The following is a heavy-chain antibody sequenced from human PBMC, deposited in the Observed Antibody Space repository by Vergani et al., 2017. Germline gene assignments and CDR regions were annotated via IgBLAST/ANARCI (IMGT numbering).Heavy chain of an antibody. D-gene: IGHD3-22*01. J-gene: IGHJ4*02. CDR3: TKGVDSSGYYAFDY. CDR1: GFSFPGYA. CDR2: VSGSSATP. Sequence: EVQLLESGGGLVQPGGSLRLSCEASGFSFPGYAMSWVRQAPGKGLEWVSSVSGSSATPYYADSVKGRFIISRDNSKNTLHLQMNSLRADDTAVYYCTKGVDSSGYYAFDYWGQGTLVTVSS. V-gene: IGHV3-23*01.